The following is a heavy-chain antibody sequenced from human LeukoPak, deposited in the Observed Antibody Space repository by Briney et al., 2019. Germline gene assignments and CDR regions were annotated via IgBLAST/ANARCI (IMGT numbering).Heavy chain of an antibody. CDR2: IYAGGNT. D-gene: IGHD5-18*01. CDR1: GVSVSSNY. V-gene: IGHV3-66*04. J-gene: IGHJ4*02. CDR3: ARQQDTTKPGY. Sequence: GGSLRLSCAASGVSVSSNYMNWVRQAPGKGLEWVSIIYAGGNTYYGDSVKGRFTISRDDSKNTLYLQMNGLRAEDAGVYYCARQQDTTKPGYWGQGSLVTVSS.